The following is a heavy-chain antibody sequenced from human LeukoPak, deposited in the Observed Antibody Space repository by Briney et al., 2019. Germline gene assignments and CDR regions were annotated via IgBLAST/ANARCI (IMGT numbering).Heavy chain of an antibody. J-gene: IGHJ4*02. CDR2: IYYSGST. CDR3: LYGGNSGDWLY. Sequence: SDTLSLTCAVSGYSISSSNWWGWIRQPPGKGLEWIGYIYYSGSTYYNPSLKSRVTMSVDTSKNQFSLKLSSVTAVDTAVYYCLYGGNSGDWLYWGQGTLVTVSS. CDR1: GYSISSSNW. V-gene: IGHV4-28*01. D-gene: IGHD4-23*01.